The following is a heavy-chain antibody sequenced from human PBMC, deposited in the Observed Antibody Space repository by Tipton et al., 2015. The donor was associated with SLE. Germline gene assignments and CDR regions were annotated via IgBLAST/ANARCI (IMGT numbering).Heavy chain of an antibody. CDR2: ISSSSSYI. V-gene: IGHV3-21*03. D-gene: IGHD3-22*01. J-gene: IGHJ4*02. CDR1: GFTFSSYS. Sequence: GSLRLSCAASGFTFSSYSMNWVRQAPGKGLEWVSSISSSSSYIYYADSVKGRFTISRDNAKNSLYLQMNSLRAEDTAVYYCARGPHYYDSSGYYSGYWGQGTLVTVSS. CDR3: ARGPHYYDSSGYYSGY.